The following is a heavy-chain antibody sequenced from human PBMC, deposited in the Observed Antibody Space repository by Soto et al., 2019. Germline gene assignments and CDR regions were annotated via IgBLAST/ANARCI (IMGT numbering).Heavy chain of an antibody. D-gene: IGHD2-15*01. CDR1: GDSISSNSHY. Sequence: PSETLSLTCTVSGDSISSNSHYWGWIRQPPGKDLESIANIYYDGNTYYNPSLKRRVTISVDTSKNQFSLRLNSVTAADTVVYYCARRYGGTFDYWGQGTRVTVSS. J-gene: IGHJ4*02. CDR3: ARRYGGTFDY. CDR2: IYYDGNT. V-gene: IGHV4-39*01.